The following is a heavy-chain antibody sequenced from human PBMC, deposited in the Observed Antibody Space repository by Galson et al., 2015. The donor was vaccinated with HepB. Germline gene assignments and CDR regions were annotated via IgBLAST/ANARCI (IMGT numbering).Heavy chain of an antibody. Sequence: SLRLSCAASGFTFNSFTMNWVRQAPGKGLEWVSSITRSSTYIYHADSVKGRFTISRDNAKNSLYLQMNSLGAEDTAVYCCARGIEMTTTSAQDYWGQGTLVTVSS. CDR3: ARGIEMTTTSAQDY. CDR1: GFTFNSFT. D-gene: IGHD5-24*01. J-gene: IGHJ4*02. CDR2: ITRSSTYI. V-gene: IGHV3-21*01.